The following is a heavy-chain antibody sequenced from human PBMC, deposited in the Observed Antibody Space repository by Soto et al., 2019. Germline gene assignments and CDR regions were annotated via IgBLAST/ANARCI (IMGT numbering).Heavy chain of an antibody. V-gene: IGHV3-33*01. CDR2: IWYDGSNK. D-gene: IGHD2-21*01. J-gene: IGHJ6*02. CDR1: GFTFSSYG. CDR3: ARDGPGETSEYYYYYYGMDV. Sequence: GGSLRLSCAASGFTFSSYGMHWVRQAPGKGLEWVAVIWYDGSNKYYADSVKGRFTISRDNSKNTLYLQMNSLRAEDTAVYYCARDGPGETSEYYYYYYGMDVWGQGTTVTVSS.